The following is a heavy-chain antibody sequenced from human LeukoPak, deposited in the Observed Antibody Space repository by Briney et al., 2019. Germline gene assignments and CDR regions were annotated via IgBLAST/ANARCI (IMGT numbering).Heavy chain of an antibody. Sequence: PGGTLRLSCAASGFTFSSYGMSWVRQAPGKGLEWVSAISGSGGSTYYADSVKGRFTISRDNSKNTLYLQMNSLRAEDTAVYYCARTPPAGYCSSTSCYVSPDYYYYYYMDVWGKGTTVTVSS. V-gene: IGHV3-23*01. D-gene: IGHD2-2*03. CDR1: GFTFSSYG. CDR3: ARTPPAGYCSSTSCYVSPDYYYYYYMDV. J-gene: IGHJ6*03. CDR2: ISGSGGST.